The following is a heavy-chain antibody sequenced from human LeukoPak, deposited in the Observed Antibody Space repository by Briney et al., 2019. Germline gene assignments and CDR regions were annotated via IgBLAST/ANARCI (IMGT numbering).Heavy chain of an antibody. CDR2: FDPGAGEI. D-gene: IGHD3-10*01. V-gene: IGHV1-24*01. CDR3: AAGGIYSLLDY. CDR1: GDTLSELT. J-gene: IGHJ4*02. Sequence: ASVKVSCKVSGDTLSELTMHWVRQAPGKGREWMGGFDPGAGEILYAQQFQGRVTMTEDTSTDTAYMELTSLRSEDSGVYFCAAGGIYSLLDYWGQGTLVTVSS.